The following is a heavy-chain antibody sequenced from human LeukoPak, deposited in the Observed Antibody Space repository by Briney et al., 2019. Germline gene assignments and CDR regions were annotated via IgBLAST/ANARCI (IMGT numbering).Heavy chain of an antibody. V-gene: IGHV1-2*02. D-gene: IGHD3-10*01. J-gene: IGHJ4*02. CDR3: ARGSGDY. CDR1: GYTFIDYY. CDR2: INPNSGGT. Sequence: ASVKVSCKASGYTFIDYYMNWVRQAPGQGLEWMGWINPNSGGTNYAQKFQGRVTMTRDTSISTAYMELRSLRSDDTAVYYCARGSGDYWGQGTLVTVSS.